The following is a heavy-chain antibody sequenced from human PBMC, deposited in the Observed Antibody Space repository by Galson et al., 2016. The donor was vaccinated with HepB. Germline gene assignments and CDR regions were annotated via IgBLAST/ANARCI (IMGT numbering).Heavy chain of an antibody. Sequence: QVQLQESGPGLVKPSQTLYLTCTVSGGSISSGHYYWSWIRQHPGKGLEWIGYIYYSGTTYYNPSLQSRVTISWGRARSRVSLNRSSVTDGDTAVYYGGRGVMYWGQGTLVTVSS. J-gene: IGHJ4*02. CDR1: GGSISSGHYY. CDR2: IYYSGTT. CDR3: GRGVMY. D-gene: IGHD2-8*01. V-gene: IGHV4-31*03.